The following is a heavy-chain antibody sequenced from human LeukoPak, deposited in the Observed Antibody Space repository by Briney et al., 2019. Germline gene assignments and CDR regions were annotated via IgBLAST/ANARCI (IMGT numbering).Heavy chain of an antibody. CDR2: TYYRSKWYN. CDR3: ARDYDSSGHGAFDY. Sequence: SQTLSLTCAISGDSVSSNSAAWNWVRQSPSRGLEWLGRTYYRSKWYNDYAVSVKSRITINPDTSKNQFSLQLNSVTPEDTAVYYCARDYDSSGHGAFDYWGQGTLVTVSS. V-gene: IGHV6-1*01. D-gene: IGHD3-22*01. J-gene: IGHJ4*02. CDR1: GDSVSSNSAA.